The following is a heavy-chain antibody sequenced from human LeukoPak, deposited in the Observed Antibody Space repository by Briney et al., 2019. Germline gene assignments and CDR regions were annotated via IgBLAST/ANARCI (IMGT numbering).Heavy chain of an antibody. CDR3: ARARLLWFGELSDNFDY. CDR1: GGSISSYY. D-gene: IGHD3-10*01. V-gene: IGHV4-59*08. J-gene: IGHJ4*02. CDR2: IYYSGST. Sequence: SETLSLTCTVSGGSISSYYWSWIRQPPGKGLEWIGYIYYSGSTNYNPSLKSRVTISVDTSKNQFSLKLSSVTAADTAVYYCARARLLWFGELSDNFDYWGQGTLVTVSS.